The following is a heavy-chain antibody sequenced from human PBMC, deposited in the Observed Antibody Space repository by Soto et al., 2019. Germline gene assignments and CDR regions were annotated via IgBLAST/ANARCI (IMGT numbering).Heavy chain of an antibody. CDR2: IYYSGST. Sequence: SETLSLTCTVSGGSISSYYWSWIRQPPGKGLEWIGYIYYSGSTNYNPSLKSRVTISVDTSKNQFSLKLSSVTAADTAVYYCARHTVYGSESFDIWGQGTMVTVSS. V-gene: IGHV4-59*08. CDR3: ARHTVYGSESFDI. D-gene: IGHD3-10*01. CDR1: GGSISSYY. J-gene: IGHJ3*02.